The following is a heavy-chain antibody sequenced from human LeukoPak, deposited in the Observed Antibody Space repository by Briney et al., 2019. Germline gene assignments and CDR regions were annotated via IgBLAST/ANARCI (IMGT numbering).Heavy chain of an antibody. CDR1: GFTFSSSG. CDR2: ISASGDNT. J-gene: IGHJ4*02. Sequence: PGGSLILSCAASGFTFSSSGMSWVRQAPGKGLEWVSTISASGDNTYYADSVKGRFTISRDNAKNTMYLQMNSLRAEDTAVYYCARVYYPLTPMVDYWGQGTLVTVSS. CDR3: ARVYYPLTPMVDY. D-gene: IGHD3-10*01. V-gene: IGHV3-23*01.